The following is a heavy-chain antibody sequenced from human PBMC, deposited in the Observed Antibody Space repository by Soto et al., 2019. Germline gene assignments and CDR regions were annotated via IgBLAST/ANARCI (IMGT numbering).Heavy chain of an antibody. Sequence: EVQLLESGGGLVQPGGSLRLSCAASGFTLSSYAMSWVRQAPGKGLEWVSSISGSAGSTYYADSVKGRFTISRDNSKNTLYVQMNSLRAEDTAVYYCAKGHGDYVWHYFDDWGQGTLVTVSS. CDR3: AKGHGDYVWHYFDD. CDR2: ISGSAGST. J-gene: IGHJ4*02. V-gene: IGHV3-23*01. CDR1: GFTLSSYA. D-gene: IGHD4-17*01.